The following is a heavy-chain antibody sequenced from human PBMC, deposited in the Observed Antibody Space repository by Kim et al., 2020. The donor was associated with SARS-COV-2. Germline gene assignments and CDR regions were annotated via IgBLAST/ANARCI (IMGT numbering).Heavy chain of an antibody. V-gene: IGHV1-18*01. CDR1: GYTFTSYG. CDR2: ISAYNGNT. Sequence: ASVKVSCKASGYTFTSYGISWVRQAPGQGLEWMGWISAYNGNTNYAQKLQGRVTMTTDTSTSTAYMELRSLRSDDTAVYYCVRGSDYYDSSGYPGNYWGQGTLVTVSS. J-gene: IGHJ4*02. D-gene: IGHD3-22*01. CDR3: VRGSDYYDSSGYPGNY.